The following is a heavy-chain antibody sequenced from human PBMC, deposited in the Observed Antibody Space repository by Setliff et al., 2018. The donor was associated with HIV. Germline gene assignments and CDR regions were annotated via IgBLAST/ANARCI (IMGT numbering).Heavy chain of an antibody. Sequence: LRLSCAASGFTVSNNYMSWVRQAPGKGLEWVSVIYDGGATYYGDSVKGRFTISRDNSKNTLHLQMSNLRAEDTAVYYCARVDYHDYNGYIDFWGQGTLVTVSS. CDR3: ARVDYHDYNGYIDF. V-gene: IGHV3-66*02. D-gene: IGHD3-22*01. CDR2: IYDGGAT. CDR1: GFTVSNNY. J-gene: IGHJ4*02.